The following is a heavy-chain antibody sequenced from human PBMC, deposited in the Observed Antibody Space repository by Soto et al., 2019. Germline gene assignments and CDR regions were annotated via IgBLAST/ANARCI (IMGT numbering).Heavy chain of an antibody. CDR2: IYYSGST. CDR3: ARWLGYGPHFDY. CDR1: GGSISSGDYY. V-gene: IGHV4-30-4*01. D-gene: IGHD5-12*01. Sequence: SETLSLTCTVSGGSISSGDYYWSWIRQPPGKGLEWIGYIYYSGSTYYNPSLKSRVTISVDTSKNQFSLKLSSVTAADTAVYFCARWLGYGPHFDYWGQGTLVTV. J-gene: IGHJ4*02.